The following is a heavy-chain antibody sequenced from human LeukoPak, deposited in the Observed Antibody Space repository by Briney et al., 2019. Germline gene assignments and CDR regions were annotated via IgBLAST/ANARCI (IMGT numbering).Heavy chain of an antibody. CDR2: IYHSGST. V-gene: IGHV4-38-2*02. J-gene: IGHJ4*02. CDR3: ARDMVGANFDY. CDR1: GYSISSGYY. Sequence: SETLSLTCTVSGYSISSGYYWGGIRQPPGKGLEWIGSIYHSGSTYYNPSLKSRVTISVDTSKNQFSLKLSSVTAADTAVYYCARDMVGANFDYWGQGTLVTVSS. D-gene: IGHD1-26*01.